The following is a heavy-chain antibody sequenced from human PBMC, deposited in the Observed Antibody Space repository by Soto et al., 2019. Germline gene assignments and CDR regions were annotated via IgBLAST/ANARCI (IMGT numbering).Heavy chain of an antibody. CDR1: GFTFSDFG. V-gene: IGHV3-33*01. CDR2: IWYDGSYQ. D-gene: IGHD3-16*01. J-gene: IGHJ4*02. Sequence: PGGSLRLSCKASGFTFSDFGMHWVRQAPGKGLEWVSAIWYDGSYQYYADPVRGRFTTSRDNSNNTLFLQMNSLRVEDTAVYYCARDRLITYGAKIAPVHWGQGALVTVSS. CDR3: ARDRLITYGAKIAPVH.